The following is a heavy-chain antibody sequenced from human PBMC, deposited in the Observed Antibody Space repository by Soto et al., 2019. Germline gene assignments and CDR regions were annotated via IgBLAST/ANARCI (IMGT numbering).Heavy chain of an antibody. CDR2: IYYTGST. CDR3: ARSLRNDLFDY. CDR1: GGSISRYF. D-gene: IGHD3-16*01. J-gene: IGHJ4*02. V-gene: IGHV4-59*01. Sequence: SETLSLTCTVSGGSISRYFWGWIRQPPGKGLELIGYIYYTGSTNYHPSLKNRVTISVDTSQNQFSLKLNSVTAADTAVYFCARSLRNDLFDYWGQGALVTVSS.